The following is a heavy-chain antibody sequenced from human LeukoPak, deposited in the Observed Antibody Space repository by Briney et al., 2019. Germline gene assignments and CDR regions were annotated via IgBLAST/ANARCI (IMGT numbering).Heavy chain of an antibody. CDR3: AKVALEYYGSGSLGYWFDP. CDR1: GYTFTGYY. V-gene: IGHV1-2*02. D-gene: IGHD3-10*01. CDR2: INPNSGGT. Sequence: ASVKVSCKASGYTFTGYYMHWVRQAPGQGLEWMGWINPNSGGTNYAQKFQGRVTMTRDTSISTAYMELSRLRSDDTAVYYCAKVALEYYGSGSLGYWFDPWGQGTPVHVSS. J-gene: IGHJ5*02.